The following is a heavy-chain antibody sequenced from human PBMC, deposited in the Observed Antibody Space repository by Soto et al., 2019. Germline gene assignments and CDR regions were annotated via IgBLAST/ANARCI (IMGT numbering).Heavy chain of an antibody. J-gene: IGHJ5*02. CDR2: INPNTGYT. CDR3: ATNVRVCSYGMAFEP. Sequence: GASVKVSCKASGYTFTSYDINWVRQSTGQGLEWMGWINPNTGYTDYAQKFQDRVTMTGNTSITTAYMELSSLRSEDTAVYYCATNVRVCSYGMAFEPWGKGTLVTVSS. CDR1: GYTFTSYD. D-gene: IGHD3-10*02. V-gene: IGHV1-8*01.